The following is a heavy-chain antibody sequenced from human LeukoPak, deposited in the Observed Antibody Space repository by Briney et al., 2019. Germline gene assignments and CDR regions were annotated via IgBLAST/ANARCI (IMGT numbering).Heavy chain of an antibody. V-gene: IGHV1-18*01. Sequence: ASVKVSCKASGYTFTRYGISWVRQAPGQGLEWMGWISAYNGNTNYAQKLQGRVTMTTDTSTSTAYMELRSLRSDDTAVYYCARDARTTVTTGLLDPDLYYGMDVWGQGTTVTVSS. CDR3: ARDARTTVTTGLLDPDLYYGMDV. D-gene: IGHD4-17*01. CDR2: ISAYNGNT. CDR1: GYTFTRYG. J-gene: IGHJ6*02.